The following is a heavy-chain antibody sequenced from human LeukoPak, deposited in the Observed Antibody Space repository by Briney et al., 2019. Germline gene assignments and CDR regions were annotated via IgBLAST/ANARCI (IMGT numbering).Heavy chain of an antibody. J-gene: IGHJ6*03. D-gene: IGHD5-12*01. CDR2: IYYSGGT. CDR3: ARRVANAYYMDV. CDR1: GGSISSYY. Sequence: SETLSLTCTVSGGSISSYYWSWIRQPPGKGLEWIGYIYYSGGTNYNPSLKSRVTISVDTSKNQFSLKLSSVTAADTAVYYCARRVANAYYMDVWGKGTTVTVSS. V-gene: IGHV4-59*01.